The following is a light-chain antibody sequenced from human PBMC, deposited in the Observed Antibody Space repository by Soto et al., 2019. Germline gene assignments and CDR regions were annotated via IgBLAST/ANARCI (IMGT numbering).Light chain of an antibody. J-gene: IGKJ1*01. Sequence: DIVMTQSPDSLAVSLGERATINCKSSQSVLYSSNNKNYLAWYQQKPGQPPKLLIYCASTRESGVPDRFSGRGSGTDFTLTICSLQAEDVAVYYYQQYYSTPAWTFGQGTKVEIK. CDR1: QSVLYSSNNKNY. CDR2: CAS. V-gene: IGKV4-1*01. CDR3: QQYYSTPAWT.